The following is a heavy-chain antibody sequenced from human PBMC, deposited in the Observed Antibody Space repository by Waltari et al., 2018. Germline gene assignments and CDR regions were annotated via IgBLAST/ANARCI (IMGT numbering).Heavy chain of an antibody. J-gene: IGHJ3*02. CDR1: GYSFTSYW. CDR3: ARAGWNDGALDAFDI. Sequence: VQLVQSGAEVKKPGSSVKVSCKGSGYSFTSYWIGWVRQMPGKGLEWMGIIYPGDSDTRYSPSFQGQVTISADKSISTAYLQWSSLKASDTAMYYCARAGWNDGALDAFDIWGQGTMVTVSS. CDR2: IYPGDSDT. V-gene: IGHV5-51*01. D-gene: IGHD1-1*01.